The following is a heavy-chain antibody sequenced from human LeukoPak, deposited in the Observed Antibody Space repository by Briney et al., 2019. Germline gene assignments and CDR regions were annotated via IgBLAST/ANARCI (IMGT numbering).Heavy chain of an antibody. CDR2: IYYSGST. Sequence: SETLSLTCTVSGGSISSSSYYWGWIRQPPGKGLEWIGSIYYSGSTYYNPSLKSRVTISVDTSKNQFSLKLSSVTAADTAVYYCASFTFRGSGRPYWGQGTLVTVSS. CDR3: ASFTFRGSGRPY. J-gene: IGHJ4*02. CDR1: GGSISSSSYY. V-gene: IGHV4-39*07. D-gene: IGHD3-10*01.